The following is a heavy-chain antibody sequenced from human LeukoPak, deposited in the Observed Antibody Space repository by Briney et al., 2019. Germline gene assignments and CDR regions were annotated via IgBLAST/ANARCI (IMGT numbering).Heavy chain of an antibody. D-gene: IGHD3-10*01. J-gene: IGHJ4*02. CDR1: GYTFTGYY. CDR2: MNPNTGNT. CDR3: ARKFLGSRGYYFDY. V-gene: IGHV1-8*02. Sequence: ASVKVSCKASGYTFTGYYMHWVRQAPGQGLEWIGWMNPNTGNTGYAQKFRGRVTMTRNTSIRTAYMELSSLSSEDTAVYYCARKFLGSRGYYFDYWGQGTLVTVSS.